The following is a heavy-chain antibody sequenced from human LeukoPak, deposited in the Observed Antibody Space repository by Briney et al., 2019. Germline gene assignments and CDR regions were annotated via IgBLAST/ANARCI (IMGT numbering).Heavy chain of an antibody. J-gene: IGHJ3*02. CDR2: LSPSGADT. Sequence: GGSLRLSCAASGFTFTNYAMNWFRQAPGKGLEWVSTLSPSGADTYYADSVKGRFTISRDISKNTLYLQMNSLRAEDTAVYYCARRAYNWGAFDIWGQGTMVTVSS. CDR1: GFTFTNYA. D-gene: IGHD5-24*01. CDR3: ARRAYNWGAFDI. V-gene: IGHV3-23*01.